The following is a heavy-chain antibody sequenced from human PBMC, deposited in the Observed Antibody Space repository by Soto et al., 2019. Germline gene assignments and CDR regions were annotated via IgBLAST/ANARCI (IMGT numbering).Heavy chain of an antibody. Sequence: GESLQISCQASGYNFRTYWIGWVRPMPGRRLECMGIIYPGDSDTRYSPTFEGRVTISADRSINTAYQQWRILKASDSAMYYCVKIYYDDSGFYYGDSFDFWGQGTMVTVSS. V-gene: IGHV5-51*01. CDR1: GYNFRTYW. J-gene: IGHJ3*01. D-gene: IGHD3-22*01. CDR3: VKIYYDDSGFYYGDSFDF. CDR2: IYPGDSDT.